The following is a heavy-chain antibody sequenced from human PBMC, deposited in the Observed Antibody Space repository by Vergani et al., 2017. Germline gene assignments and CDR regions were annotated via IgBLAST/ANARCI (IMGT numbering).Heavy chain of an antibody. Sequence: QVHLVESGGGVVQPGRSLRLSCVVSGFTSSYYGMHWVRQAPGKGLEWVAVISYDGTQKYYADSVKGRFNISRDNSKSTLYLQMNSLRTEDTAVYYCATKSCGTPGCQIGYFREWGQGTLVTGSS. J-gene: IGHJ1*01. CDR3: ATKSCGTPGCQIGYFRE. V-gene: IGHV3-30*03. D-gene: IGHD1-1*01. CDR1: GFTSSYYG. CDR2: ISYDGTQK.